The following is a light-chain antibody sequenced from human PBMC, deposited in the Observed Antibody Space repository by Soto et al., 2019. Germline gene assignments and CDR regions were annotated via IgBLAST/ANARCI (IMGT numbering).Light chain of an antibody. Sequence: SYELTQPPSVSVSPGQTASITCSGDKLGDKYACWYQQKPGQSPVLVIYQDSKRPSGIPERFSGSNSGNTATLTISGTQAMDEADYYCQPWDSSTFYVFGTGTKLTVL. V-gene: IGLV3-1*01. J-gene: IGLJ1*01. CDR3: QPWDSSTFYV. CDR1: KLGDKY. CDR2: QDS.